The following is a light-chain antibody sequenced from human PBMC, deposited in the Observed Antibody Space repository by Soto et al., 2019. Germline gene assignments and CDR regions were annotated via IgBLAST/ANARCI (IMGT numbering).Light chain of an antibody. CDR3: GSYGGDSHWM. CDR2: EDS. Sequence: QSALTQPASVSGSPGQSITISCTGTSSDIGSYNLVSWYQQHPGIAPKFMIYEDSKRPSGVSNRFSGSKSGNTASLTISGLQAEDEADYYCGSYGGDSHWMFGGGTQLTVL. J-gene: IGLJ3*02. CDR1: SSDIGSYNL. V-gene: IGLV2-23*01.